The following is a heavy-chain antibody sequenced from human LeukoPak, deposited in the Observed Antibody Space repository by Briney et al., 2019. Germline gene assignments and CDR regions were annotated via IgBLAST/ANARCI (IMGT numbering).Heavy chain of an antibody. CDR3: ARLVRGAYKYYFDY. CDR2: INHSGIT. Sequence: SETLSLTCAVYGGSFSGYYWSWIRQPPGKGLEWLGEINHSGITNYNPSLKSRVTISVDTSKNQFSLKLSSVTAADTAVYYCARLVRGAYKYYFDYWGQGTLVTVSS. V-gene: IGHV4-34*01. D-gene: IGHD3-10*01. J-gene: IGHJ4*02. CDR1: GGSFSGYY.